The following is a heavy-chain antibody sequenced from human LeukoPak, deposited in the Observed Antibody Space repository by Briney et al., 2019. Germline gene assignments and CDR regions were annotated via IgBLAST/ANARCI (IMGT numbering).Heavy chain of an antibody. CDR2: IWYDASGQ. V-gene: IGHV3-33*01. Sequence: GGSLGLSCAASRFSFSTYGMHWVRQAPGKGLEWVAMIWYDASGQHYADSVKGRFTISRDTSKNTLYLQMNSLRAEDTAVYFCARDSLYDDNGYYHYFDYWGQGTLVTVSS. D-gene: IGHD3-22*01. CDR3: ARDSLYDDNGYYHYFDY. CDR1: RFSFSTYG. J-gene: IGHJ4*02.